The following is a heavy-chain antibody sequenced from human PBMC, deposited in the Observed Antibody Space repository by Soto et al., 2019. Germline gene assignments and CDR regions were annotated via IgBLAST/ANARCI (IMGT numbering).Heavy chain of an antibody. J-gene: IGHJ4*02. CDR3: ASERVAEMATGGYFDN. CDR1: GGTFSDLA. CDR2: IIPLFGTP. V-gene: IGHV1-69*01. D-gene: IGHD5-12*01. Sequence: QVHRVQSGAEVKKPGSSVKVSCKTSGGTFSDLAFSWVRQAPRQGLEWVGGIIPLFGTPNYAREFQGRVSISADESSNTVYMELRSLRSEDTAVYYCASERVAEMATGGYFDNWGQGTLVTVSS.